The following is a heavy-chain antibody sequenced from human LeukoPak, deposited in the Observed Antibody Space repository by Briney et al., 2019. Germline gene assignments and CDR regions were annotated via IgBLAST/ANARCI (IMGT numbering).Heavy chain of an antibody. J-gene: IGHJ4*02. CDR3: ARERYSSGWYILDY. V-gene: IGHV3-74*01. CDR2: INTQGTYT. Sequence: PGGSLRLSCAVSGITFSSYWMHWVRQDPGRGLLWVSRINTQGTYTNYADSVKGRFTISRDNSKNTLYLQMNSLRAEDTAVYYCARERYSSGWYILDYWGQGTLVTVSS. D-gene: IGHD6-19*01. CDR1: GITFSSYW.